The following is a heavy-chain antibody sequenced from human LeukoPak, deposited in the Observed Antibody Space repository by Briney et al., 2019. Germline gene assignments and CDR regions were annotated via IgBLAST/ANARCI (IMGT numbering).Heavy chain of an antibody. V-gene: IGHV3-21*01. CDR1: GFTFSSYS. D-gene: IGHD5-18*01. J-gene: IGHJ4*02. CDR3: ARDYSEARGYSYGNSGGY. Sequence: PGGSLRLSCAASGFTFSSYSMNWVRQAPGKGLEWVSSISSSSNYIYYADSVKGRFTISRDNAKNSLYLQMNSLRAEDTAVYYCARDYSEARGYSYGNSGGYWGQGTLVTVSS. CDR2: ISSSSNYI.